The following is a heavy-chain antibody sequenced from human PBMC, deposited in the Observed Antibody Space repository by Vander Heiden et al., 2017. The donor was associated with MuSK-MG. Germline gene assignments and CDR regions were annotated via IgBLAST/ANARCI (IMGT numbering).Heavy chain of an antibody. D-gene: IGHD3-10*01. Sequence: QVQLQESGPGLMKPSETLALTCAVSGYSIRITLYYWAWIRQPPGKGLEWIASLFYGGNTFYNPSLKSRVTVAADTSKNQFSLRLISVTAADTAVYYCARVRMQNWFDPWGQGTLVTVSS. CDR2: LFYGGNT. V-gene: IGHV4-39*07. J-gene: IGHJ5*02. CDR1: GYSIRITLYY. CDR3: ARVRMQNWFDP.